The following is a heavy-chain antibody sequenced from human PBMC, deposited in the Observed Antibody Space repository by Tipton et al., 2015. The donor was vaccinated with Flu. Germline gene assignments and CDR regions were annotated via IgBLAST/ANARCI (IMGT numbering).Heavy chain of an antibody. CDR2: IKQDGNEK. Sequence: SLRLSCVASGFTFSNYWMHWVRQAPGKGLEWVANIKQDGNEKYHVDAVKGRFTISRDNAKNSLYLQMNSLRVEDTALYYCARAVGSSSSYWGQGTLVTVSS. CDR1: GFTFSNYW. CDR3: ARAVGSSSSY. D-gene: IGHD6-6*01. V-gene: IGHV3-7*01. J-gene: IGHJ4*02.